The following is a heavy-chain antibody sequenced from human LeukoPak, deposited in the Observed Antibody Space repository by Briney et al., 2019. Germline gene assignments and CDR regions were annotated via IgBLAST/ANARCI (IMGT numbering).Heavy chain of an antibody. Sequence: SETLSLTCAVYGGSFSGYYWSWIRQPPAKGLEWIGEINHSGSTNYNPSLKSRVTISVDTSKNQFSLKLSSVTAADTAVYYCARVPYYYDSSGYDAFDIWGQGSMVTVSS. J-gene: IGHJ3*02. CDR1: GGSFSGYY. D-gene: IGHD3-22*01. CDR2: INHSGST. CDR3: ARVPYYYDSSGYDAFDI. V-gene: IGHV4-34*01.